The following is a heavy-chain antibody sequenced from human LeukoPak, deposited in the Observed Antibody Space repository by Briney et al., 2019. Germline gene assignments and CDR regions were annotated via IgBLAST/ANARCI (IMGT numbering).Heavy chain of an antibody. V-gene: IGHV1-18*01. J-gene: IGHJ6*02. D-gene: IGHD2-2*01. Sequence: ASVKVSCKASGYTFTSYGISWVRQAPGQGLEWMGWISAYNGNTNYAQKLQGRVTMTTDTSTSTAYMELRSLRSDDTAVYYCARSGHCSSTSCYAGGYYYYYGMDVWGQGTTVTVSS. CDR2: ISAYNGNT. CDR1: GYTFTSYG. CDR3: ARSGHCSSTSCYAGGYYYYYGMDV.